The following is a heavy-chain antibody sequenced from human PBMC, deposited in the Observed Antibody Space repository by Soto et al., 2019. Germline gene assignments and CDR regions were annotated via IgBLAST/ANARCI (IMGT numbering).Heavy chain of an antibody. Sequence: QPGGSLRLSCAASGFNFGTSGMHWVRQAPGRGLEWVSVISFDGSNRYYEGSVKGRFTISRDTSKSMLYLQINSLTAEDTAIYYCAKDRHRSSGSKQYYALDFWGQGTTVTVSS. CDR1: GFNFGTSG. J-gene: IGHJ6*02. CDR3: AKDRHRSSGSKQYYALDF. V-gene: IGHV3-30*18. CDR2: ISFDGSNR. D-gene: IGHD6-19*01.